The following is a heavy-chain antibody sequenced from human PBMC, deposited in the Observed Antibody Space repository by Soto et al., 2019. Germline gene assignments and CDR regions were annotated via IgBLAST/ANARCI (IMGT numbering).Heavy chain of an antibody. V-gene: IGHV1-18*01. CDR3: ARYGDADAVGYFNYDGMDV. CDR2: LSGYNGET. J-gene: IGHJ6*02. CDR1: GYTFGYYG. Sequence: QDQLVQSGAEVKKPGASVKVSCEASGYTFGYYGINWMRQAPGQGPEWIGWLSGYNGETKYAQRLQYRLTLITDTSKRTEYMEVSRLRSDVSSLYYSARYGDADAVGYFNYDGMDVWGQGTTVTVS. D-gene: IGHD2-15*01.